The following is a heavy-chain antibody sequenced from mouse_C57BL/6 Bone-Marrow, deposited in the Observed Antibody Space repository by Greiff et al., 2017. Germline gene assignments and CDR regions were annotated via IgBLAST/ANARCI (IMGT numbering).Heavy chain of an antibody. J-gene: IGHJ3*01. D-gene: IGHD2-4*01. CDR2: ISSGGSYT. CDR3: ARHRLRLFAY. V-gene: IGHV5-6*01. Sequence: EVKLVESGGDLVKPGGSLKLSCAASGFTFSSYGMSWVRQTPDKRLEWVATISSGGSYTYSPDSVKGRFTISRDNAKNTLYLQMSSLKSEDTAMYYCARHRLRLFAYWGQGTLGTVSA. CDR1: GFTFSSYG.